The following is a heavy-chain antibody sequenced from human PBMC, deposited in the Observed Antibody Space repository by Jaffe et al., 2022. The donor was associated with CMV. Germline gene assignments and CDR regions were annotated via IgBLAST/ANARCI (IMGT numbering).Heavy chain of an antibody. CDR3: ARWYYDFWSGDLPYYYYMDV. CDR1: GGSISSYY. V-gene: IGHV4-59*01. J-gene: IGHJ6*03. CDR2: IYYSGST. Sequence: QVQLQESGPGLVKPSETLSLTCTVSGGSISSYYWSWIRQPPGKGLEWIGYIYYSGSTNYNPSLKSRVTISVDTSKNQFSLKLSSVTAADTAVYYCARWYYDFWSGDLPYYYYMDVWGKGTTVTVSS. D-gene: IGHD3-3*01.